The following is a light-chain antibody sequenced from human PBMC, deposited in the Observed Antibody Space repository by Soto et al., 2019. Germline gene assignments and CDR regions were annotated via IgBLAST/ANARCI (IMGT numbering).Light chain of an antibody. CDR1: SSDVGGYNY. Sequence: QSVLTQPASVSGSPGQSITISCTGTSSDVGGYNYVSWYQQHPGKAPKLMIYDVSNRPSGVSNRFSGSKSGNTASLTISGLQAEDEADYSCSSYTSSNAWVFGGGTKVTVL. J-gene: IGLJ3*02. CDR2: DVS. V-gene: IGLV2-14*03. CDR3: SSYTSSNAWV.